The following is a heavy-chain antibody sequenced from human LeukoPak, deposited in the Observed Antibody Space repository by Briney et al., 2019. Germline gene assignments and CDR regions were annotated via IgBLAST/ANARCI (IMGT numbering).Heavy chain of an antibody. CDR1: GGSISSGDYY. CDR2: IYYSGST. V-gene: IGHV4-30-4*08. J-gene: IGHJ4*02. D-gene: IGHD6-6*01. CDR3: ARGLRARPSPYYFDY. Sequence: SETLSLTCTVSGGSISSGDYYWSWIRQPPGKGLEWIGYIYYSGSTYYNPSLKSRVTISVDTSKNQFSLKLSSVTAADTAVYYCARGLRARPSPYYFDYWGQGTLVTVSS.